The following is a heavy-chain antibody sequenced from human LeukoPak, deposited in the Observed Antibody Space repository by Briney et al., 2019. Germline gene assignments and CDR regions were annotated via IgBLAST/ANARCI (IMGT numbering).Heavy chain of an antibody. J-gene: IGHJ4*02. CDR1: GFTFSSYW. CDR2: INSDGSST. Sequence: GGSLRLSCAASGFTFSSYWMHWVRQAPGKGLVWVSRINSDGSSTSYADSVKGRFTISRDNAKDTLYLQMNSLRAEDTAVYYCARALTGGRYFDYWGQGTLVTVSS. D-gene: IGHD3-16*01. CDR3: ARALTGGRYFDY. V-gene: IGHV3-74*01.